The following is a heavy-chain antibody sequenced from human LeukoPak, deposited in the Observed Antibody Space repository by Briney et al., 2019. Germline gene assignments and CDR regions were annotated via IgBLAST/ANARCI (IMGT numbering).Heavy chain of an antibody. V-gene: IGHV1-2*02. J-gene: IGHJ4*02. D-gene: IGHD3-9*01. CDR2: INPNSGGT. CDR3: ARDSRNYDILTGYYPLYYFDY. CDR1: GYTSTGYY. Sequence: ASVKVSCKASGYTSTGYYMHWVRQAPGQGLEWMGWINPNSGGTNYAQKFQGRVTMTRDTSISTAYMELSRLRSDDTAVYYCARDSRNYDILTGYYPLYYFDYWGQGTLVTVSS.